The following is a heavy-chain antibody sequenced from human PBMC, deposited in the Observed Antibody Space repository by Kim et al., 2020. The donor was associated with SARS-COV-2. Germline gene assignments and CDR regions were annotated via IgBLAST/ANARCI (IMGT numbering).Heavy chain of an antibody. CDR2: SEI. CDR3: ARNHYGGLAY. V-gene: IGHV3-7*03. J-gene: IGHJ4*02. D-gene: IGHD4-17*01. Sequence: SEIYFVNSVKGRVTISRDNAKNSLYLQMNSLRAEDTAVYYCARNHYGGLAYWGQGTLVTVSS.